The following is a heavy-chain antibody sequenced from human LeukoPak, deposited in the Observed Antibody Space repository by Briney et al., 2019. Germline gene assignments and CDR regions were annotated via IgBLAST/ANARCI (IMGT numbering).Heavy chain of an antibody. CDR2: ISSSGSTI. D-gene: IGHD6-13*01. Sequence: GGSLRLSCAASGFTFSDYYMSWIRQAPGKGLEWVSYISSSGSTIYYADSVKGRFTISRDNAKNSLYLQMNSLRAEDTAVYYCQQQIYYYYGMDVWGQGTTVTISS. CDR1: GFTFSDYY. V-gene: IGHV3-11*01. J-gene: IGHJ6*02. CDR3: QQQIYYYYGMDV.